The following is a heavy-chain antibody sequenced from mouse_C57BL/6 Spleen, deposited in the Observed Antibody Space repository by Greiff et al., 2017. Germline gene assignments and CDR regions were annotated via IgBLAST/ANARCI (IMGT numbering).Heavy chain of an antibody. CDR1: GYAFTNYL. D-gene: IGHD1-1*01. Sequence: QVQLPQSGAELVRPGTSVKVSCKASGYAFTNYLIEWVQQRPGQGLEWIGVINPGSGGTNYNEKFKGKATLTADKASSTAYMQLSILTSDDCAVYFCARCYYGSSYVDDWGQGTTLTVSS. J-gene: IGHJ2*01. CDR2: INPGSGGT. V-gene: IGHV1-54*01. CDR3: ARCYYGSSYVDD.